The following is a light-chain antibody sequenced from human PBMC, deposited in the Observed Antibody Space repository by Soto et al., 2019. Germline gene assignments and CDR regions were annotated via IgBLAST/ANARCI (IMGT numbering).Light chain of an antibody. CDR1: QSVSSSY. J-gene: IGKJ5*01. V-gene: IGKV3-20*01. CDR2: GAS. Sequence: EIVLTQSPGTLSLSPGERATLSCTASQSVSSSYLAWYQQKPGQAPRLLISGASSRATGIPDRFSGSGSGTDFTLTISRLEPEDFAVYYCQQYGSSPPITFGQGTRLEIK. CDR3: QQYGSSPPIT.